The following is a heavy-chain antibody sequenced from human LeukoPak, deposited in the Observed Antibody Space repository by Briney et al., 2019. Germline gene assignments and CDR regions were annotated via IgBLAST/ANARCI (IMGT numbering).Heavy chain of an antibody. CDR1: GFTFSRYE. D-gene: IGHD6-13*01. CDR3: ARQGLGSSRWSHYYYFYMDV. Sequence: PGGSLRLSCAASGFTFSRYEMNWVRQAPGKGLEWVSYISTSGSTIYYADSVKGRFTISRDNAKNSMYLQMNGLRAEDTALYYCARQGLGSSRWSHYYYFYMDVWGKGATVTISS. V-gene: IGHV3-48*03. J-gene: IGHJ6*03. CDR2: ISTSGSTI.